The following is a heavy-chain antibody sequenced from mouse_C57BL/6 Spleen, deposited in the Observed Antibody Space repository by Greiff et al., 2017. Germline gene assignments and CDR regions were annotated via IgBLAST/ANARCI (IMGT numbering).Heavy chain of an antibody. Sequence: EVHLVESGGGLVKPGGSLKLSCAASGFTFSDYGMHWVRQAPEKGLEWVAYISSGSSTLYYADTVQGRFTISSDNAKNTLFLQMTSLRSEDTAMYYGARRGSTPYYAMDYWGQGTSVTVSS. CDR3: ARRGSTPYYAMDY. V-gene: IGHV5-17*01. J-gene: IGHJ4*01. D-gene: IGHD1-1*01. CDR2: ISSGSSTL. CDR1: GFTFSDYG.